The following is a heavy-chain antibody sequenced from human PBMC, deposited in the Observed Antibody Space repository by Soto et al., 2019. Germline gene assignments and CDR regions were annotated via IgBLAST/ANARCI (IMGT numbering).Heavy chain of an antibody. V-gene: IGHV3-21*01. CDR1: GFTFSSYS. D-gene: IGHD2-15*01. J-gene: IGHJ4*02. CDR2: ISSSSSYI. Sequence: GGSLRLSXAASGFTFSSYSMNWVRQAPGKGLEWVSSISSSSSYIYYADPVKGRFTISRDNAKNSLYLQMNSLRAEDTAVYYCARETAGCSGGSCYSVGHDYWGQGTLVTVSS. CDR3: ARETAGCSGGSCYSVGHDY.